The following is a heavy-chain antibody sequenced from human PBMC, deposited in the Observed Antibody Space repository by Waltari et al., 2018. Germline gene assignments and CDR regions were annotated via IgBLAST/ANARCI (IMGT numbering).Heavy chain of an antibody. CDR3: ARVGSSSWSSLDY. CDR2: IYYSGST. D-gene: IGHD6-13*01. Sequence: QVQLQESGPGLVKPSQTLSLTCTVSGGSISSGDYYWSWIRQPPGKGLEWIGYIYYSGSTYYNPSLKSRVTISVDTSKNQFSLKLSAVTAADTAVYYCARVGSSSWSSLDYWGQGTLVTVSS. J-gene: IGHJ4*02. V-gene: IGHV4-30-4*08. CDR1: GGSISSGDYY.